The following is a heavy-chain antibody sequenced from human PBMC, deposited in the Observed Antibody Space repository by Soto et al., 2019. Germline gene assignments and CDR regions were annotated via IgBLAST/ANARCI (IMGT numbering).Heavy chain of an antibody. CDR1: GITFSRSG. CDR3: AHDDPIGYFYYVDV. Sequence: QVQLVESGGGVVQPGRSLRLSCAASGITFSRSGMHWVRQAPGKGLGWITAISYDGSHTLYADSVKGRFTTSRDNSKNTLYLQMDSLRFDATAVYYCAHDDPIGYFYYVDVWGRGTTVTVSS. V-gene: IGHV3-30*18. D-gene: IGHD3-22*01. J-gene: IGHJ6*03. CDR2: ISYDGSHT.